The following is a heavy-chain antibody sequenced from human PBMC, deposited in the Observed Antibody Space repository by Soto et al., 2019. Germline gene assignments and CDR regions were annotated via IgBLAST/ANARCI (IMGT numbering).Heavy chain of an antibody. CDR1: GGSFSGYY. CDR3: ARGPPTFSPKKNWFDP. Sequence: PSETLSLTCAVYGGSFSGYYWSWIRQPPGKGLEWIGQINHSGSTNYNPSLKSRVTISVDTSKNQFSLKLTPVTAADTAVYYCARGPPTFSPKKNWFDPWGQGTLVTVSS. CDR2: INHSGST. J-gene: IGHJ5*02. V-gene: IGHV4-34*01.